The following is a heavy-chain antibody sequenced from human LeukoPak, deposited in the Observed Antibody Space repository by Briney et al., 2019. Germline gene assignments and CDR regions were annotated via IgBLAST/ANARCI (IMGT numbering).Heavy chain of an antibody. CDR1: GGTFSSYA. J-gene: IGHJ4*02. CDR2: IIPILGIA. D-gene: IGHD5-24*01. V-gene: IGHV1-69*04. CDR3: ARTSRDGYSLDY. Sequence: SVKVSCKASGGTFSSYAISWVRQAPGQGLEWMGRIIPILGIANYAQKFQGRVTITADKSTSTAYMELSSLRSEDTAVYYCARTSRDGYSLDYWGQGTLVTVSS.